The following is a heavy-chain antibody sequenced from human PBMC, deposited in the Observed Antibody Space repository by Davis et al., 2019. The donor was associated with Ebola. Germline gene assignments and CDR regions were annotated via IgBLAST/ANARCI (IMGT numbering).Heavy chain of an antibody. Sequence: GESLKISCAASGFTFSSYAMSWVRQAPGKGLEWVSAISGSGGSTYYADSVKGRFTISSDNSKNTLYLQMNSLRAEDTAVYYCAKDGLVAATDYFDYWGQGTLVTVSS. D-gene: IGHD2-15*01. CDR2: ISGSGGST. V-gene: IGHV3-23*01. CDR1: GFTFSSYA. J-gene: IGHJ4*02. CDR3: AKDGLVAATDYFDY.